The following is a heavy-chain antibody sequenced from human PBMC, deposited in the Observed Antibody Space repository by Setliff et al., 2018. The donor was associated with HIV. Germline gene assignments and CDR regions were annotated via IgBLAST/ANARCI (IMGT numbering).Heavy chain of an antibody. CDR3: AREDTTGYYSLSAFDI. D-gene: IGHD3-22*01. J-gene: IGHJ3*02. V-gene: IGHV4-34*01. CDR2: INHSGRT. CDR1: GGSFTNYF. Sequence: PSETLSLTCAVDGGSFTNYFWGWIRQSPGKGLEWIGEINHSGRTKYNPSLKSRVTMSVDTSKNQFSLKLKSVTAADTAVYYCAREDTTGYYSLSAFDIWGQGTLVTVSS.